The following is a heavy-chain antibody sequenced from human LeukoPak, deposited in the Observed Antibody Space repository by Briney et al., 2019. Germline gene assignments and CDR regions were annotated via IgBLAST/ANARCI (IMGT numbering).Heavy chain of an antibody. CDR2: IYSGGST. CDR3: ARGVVGAKYAFDI. D-gene: IGHD1-26*01. V-gene: IGHV3-53*01. J-gene: IGHJ3*02. Sequence: GGSLRLSCAASGFTVSSNYMSWVRQAPGKGLEWVSVIYSGGSTYYADSVKGRFTISRDNSKNTLYLQMNSLRAEDTAVYYCARGVVGAKYAFDIWGQGTMVTVSS. CDR1: GFTVSSNY.